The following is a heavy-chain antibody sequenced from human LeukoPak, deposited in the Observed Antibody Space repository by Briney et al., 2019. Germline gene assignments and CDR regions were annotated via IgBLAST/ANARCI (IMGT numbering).Heavy chain of an antibody. J-gene: IGHJ6*03. Sequence: GGSLRLSCAASGFTFSSYRMNWVRQAPGKGLEWVSYISSSSSTIYYADSVKGRFTISRDNTKNTLYLQMNSLGAEDSAIYFCAKGPRAYNMDVWGKGTTVIVSS. CDR2: ISSSSSTI. CDR3: AKGPRAYNMDV. V-gene: IGHV3-48*01. CDR1: GFTFSSYR.